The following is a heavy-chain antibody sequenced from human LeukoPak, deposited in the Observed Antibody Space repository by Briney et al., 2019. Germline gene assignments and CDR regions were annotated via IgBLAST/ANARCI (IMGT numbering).Heavy chain of an antibody. CDR2: ITGSGGNT. J-gene: IGHJ5*02. CDR1: GFTFSNYA. D-gene: IGHD3-22*01. Sequence: PGGSLRLSCAASGFTFSNYAMTWVRQAPGKGLEWVSSITGSGGNTYYVDSVKGRFTISRDNSKNPLFLQMNSLRAEDTAVYHCASHDTSGYYLYRYLRTWGQGTLVTVSS. V-gene: IGHV3-23*01. CDR3: ASHDTSGYYLYRYLRT.